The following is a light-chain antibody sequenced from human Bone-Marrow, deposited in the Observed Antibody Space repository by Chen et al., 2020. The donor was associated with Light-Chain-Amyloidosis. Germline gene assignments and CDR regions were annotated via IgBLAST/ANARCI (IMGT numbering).Light chain of an antibody. J-gene: IGKJ4*01. CDR2: GSS. CDR1: QTISSNY. V-gene: IGKV3-20*01. CDR3: QQYGTSPLT. Sequence: EIVLTQSPGTLSLSPGEGANLSCRASQTISSNYLTWYQQKFGQAPRLLIYGSSSRATCIPDRFTGSGSGTDFTLTINRLEPEDFAMYDCQQYGTSPLTFGGGTKVEIK.